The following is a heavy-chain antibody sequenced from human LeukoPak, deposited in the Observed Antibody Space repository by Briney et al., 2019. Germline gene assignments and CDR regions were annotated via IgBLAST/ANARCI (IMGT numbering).Heavy chain of an antibody. J-gene: IGHJ4*02. CDR2: IRGKANSYAT. D-gene: IGHD4-17*01. V-gene: IGHV3-73*01. CDR3: TTHDYGDAIDY. CDR1: GFTFSGSA. Sequence: GGSLRLSCAASGFTFSGSAMHWVRQASGKGLEWVGRIRGKANSYATAYAASVKGRFTISRDDSKNTAYLQMNSLKTEDTAVYYCTTHDYGDAIDYWGQGTLVTVSS.